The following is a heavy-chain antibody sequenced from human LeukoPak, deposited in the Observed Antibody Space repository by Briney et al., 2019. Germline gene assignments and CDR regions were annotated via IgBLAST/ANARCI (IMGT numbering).Heavy chain of an antibody. D-gene: IGHD3-22*01. CDR1: GGSISSYY. V-gene: IGHV4-59*01. J-gene: IGHJ4*02. CDR2: IYYSGST. CDR3: ARDRQYYDSSGLDY. Sequence: PSETLSLTCTVSGGSISSYYWSWIRQPPGKGLEWIGYIYYSGSTNYNPSLKSRVTISVGTSKNQFSLKLSFVTAADTAVYYCARDRQYYDSSGLDYWGQGTLVTVSS.